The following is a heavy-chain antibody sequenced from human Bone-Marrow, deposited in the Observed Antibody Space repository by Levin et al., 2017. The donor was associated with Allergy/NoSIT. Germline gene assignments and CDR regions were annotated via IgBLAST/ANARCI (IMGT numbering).Heavy chain of an antibody. V-gene: IGHV3-74*01. J-gene: IGHJ4*02. CDR2: INGDGTTT. D-gene: IGHD2-21*01. CDR1: GFSFSGNW. Sequence: PGGSLRLSCAASGFSFSGNWMHWVRQAPGKGLVWVSGINGDGTTTKHADSEKGRFTISRDNAKNTLYLQMNSLRVEDTAVYYCVRDAYQGGYWGQGTLVSVSS. CDR3: VRDAYQGGY.